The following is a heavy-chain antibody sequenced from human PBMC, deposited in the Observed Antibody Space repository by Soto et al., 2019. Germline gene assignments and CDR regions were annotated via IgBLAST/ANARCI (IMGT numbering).Heavy chain of an antibody. Sequence: PGGSLRLSCAASGFTFSGSAMHWVRQASGKGLEWVGRIRSKANSYATAYAASVKGRFTISRDDSKNTAYLQMNSLKTEDTAVYYCTRLPHYYYCSAYYNWFALWGQGTLVTVSS. D-gene: IGHD3-10*01. CDR3: TRLPHYYYCSAYYNWFAL. CDR2: IRSKANSYAT. CDR1: GFTFSGSA. V-gene: IGHV3-73*01. J-gene: IGHJ5*02.